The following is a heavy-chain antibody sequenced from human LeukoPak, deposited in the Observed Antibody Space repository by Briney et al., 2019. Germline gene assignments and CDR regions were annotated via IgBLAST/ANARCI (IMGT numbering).Heavy chain of an antibody. CDR1: GFPFNTYS. CDR2: ISNDNNYI. V-gene: IGHV3-21*06. D-gene: IGHD2-15*01. Sequence: GGSLRLSCAASGFPFNTYSMNWVRQAPGQGLEWVSSISNDNNYIYCAESVKGRFTISRDYAKSSLFLQMNSLRVEDTAVYYCAKGGSHFQHWGQGTLVTVSS. CDR3: AKGGSHFQH. J-gene: IGHJ1*01.